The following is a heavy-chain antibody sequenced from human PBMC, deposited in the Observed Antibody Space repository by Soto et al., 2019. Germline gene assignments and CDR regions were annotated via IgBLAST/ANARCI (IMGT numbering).Heavy chain of an antibody. Sequence: PSETLSLTCAVSSGSISSSNWWSWVRQPPGKGLEWIGEIYHSGSTNYNPSLKSRVTISVDKSKNQFSLKLSSVTAADTAVYYCAFAANSLEKYFQHRGQGTLVTVSS. J-gene: IGHJ1*01. CDR2: IYHSGST. CDR1: SGSISSSNW. V-gene: IGHV4-4*02. D-gene: IGHD6-25*01. CDR3: AFAANSLEKYFQH.